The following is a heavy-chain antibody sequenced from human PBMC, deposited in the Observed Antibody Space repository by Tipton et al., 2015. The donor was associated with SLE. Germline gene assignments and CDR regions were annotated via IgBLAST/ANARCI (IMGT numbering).Heavy chain of an antibody. J-gene: IGHJ5*01. CDR1: GDSISNGDYC. V-gene: IGHV4-30-4*08. CDR2: IYSSGNP. Sequence: TLSLTCTVSGDSISNGDYCWNWIRQYPGKGLEWIGYIYSSGNPYYNPSLESRVTVSVDTSKNLLSLKLSSVTAADTAVYFCARFHLKSYYEFDSWGQGTLVTVSP. D-gene: IGHD1-26*01. CDR3: ARFHLKSYYEFDS.